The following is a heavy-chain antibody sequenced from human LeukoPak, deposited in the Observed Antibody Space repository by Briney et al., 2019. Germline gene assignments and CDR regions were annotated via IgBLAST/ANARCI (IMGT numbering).Heavy chain of an antibody. CDR3: ARVAARLNWFDP. CDR2: ISYDGSNE. D-gene: IGHD6-6*01. J-gene: IGHJ5*02. V-gene: IGHV3-30-3*01. CDR1: GFTFITYA. Sequence: GRSLRLSCAASGFTFITYAMHWVRQAPGKGLEWVAVISYDGSNEYYVDSVKGRFTISRDNSKNILYLQMNSLTAEDTAVYYCARVAARLNWFDPWGQGTLVTVSS.